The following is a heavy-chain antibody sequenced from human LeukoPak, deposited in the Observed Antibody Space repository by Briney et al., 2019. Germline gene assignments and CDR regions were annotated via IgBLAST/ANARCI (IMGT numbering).Heavy chain of an antibody. V-gene: IGHV3-48*01. D-gene: IGHD6-13*01. Sequence: GGSLRLSCAASRFTFSSYSMNWVRQAPGKGLEWVSYISSSSSTIYYADSVKGRFTISRDNAKNSLYLQMNSLRAEDTAVYYCARDPPVVYSSSWYLYFDYWGQGTLVTVSS. CDR3: ARDPPVVYSSSWYLYFDY. CDR1: RFTFSSYS. CDR2: ISSSSSTI. J-gene: IGHJ4*02.